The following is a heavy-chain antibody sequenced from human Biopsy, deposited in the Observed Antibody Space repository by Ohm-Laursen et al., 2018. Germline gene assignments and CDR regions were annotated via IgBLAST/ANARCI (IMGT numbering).Heavy chain of an antibody. CDR1: GDSIRNYY. J-gene: IGHJ3*02. Sequence: SDTLSLTCTVSGDSIRNYYWSWIRQAAGKGLEWIGRIYPGGGTIYNPSLKSRVTMSVDTSKNHFSLNLNSVTAADTAVYYCAGTLLGPTNNAFDIWAKEQWSPSLQ. CDR2: IYPGGGT. D-gene: IGHD1-26*01. V-gene: IGHV4-4*07. CDR3: AGTLLGPTNNAFDI.